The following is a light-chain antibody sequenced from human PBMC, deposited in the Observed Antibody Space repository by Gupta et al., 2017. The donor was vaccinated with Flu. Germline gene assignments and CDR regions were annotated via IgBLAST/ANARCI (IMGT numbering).Light chain of an antibody. J-gene: IGLJ3*02. Sequence: QSVTISCTGSSSDVGGYNYVSWYQQHPGKAPKLMIYEVNKRPSGVPDRFSGSKSGNTASLTVSGLQAEDEADYYCSSYAVNNLLFGGGTKVTVL. CDR2: EVN. CDR1: SSDVGGYNY. CDR3: SSYAVNNLL. V-gene: IGLV2-8*01.